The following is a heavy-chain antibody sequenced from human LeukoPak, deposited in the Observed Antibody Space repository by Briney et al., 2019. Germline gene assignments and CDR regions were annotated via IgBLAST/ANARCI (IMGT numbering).Heavy chain of an antibody. D-gene: IGHD6-6*01. CDR2: ISDSSGST. CDR3: AKVIAARLGGFDY. V-gene: IGHV3-23*01. CDR1: GFTFSSYG. Sequence: GGSLRLSCEASGFTFSSYGMSWVRQAPGKGLEWVSGISDSSGSTYYADSVKGRFTISRDNSKNTLYLQMNSLRAEDTAVYYCAKVIAARLGGFDYWGQGTLVTVSS. J-gene: IGHJ4*02.